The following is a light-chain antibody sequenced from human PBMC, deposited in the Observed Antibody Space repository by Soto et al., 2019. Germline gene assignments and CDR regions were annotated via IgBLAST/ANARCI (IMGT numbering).Light chain of an antibody. J-gene: IGLJ1*01. CDR1: TSNY. CDR3: SSYAGSNIYV. V-gene: IGLV2-8*01. CDR2: EVD. Sequence: QSVLTQPPSASGSPGQSVTVSCTGTTSNYVSWYQHHPGQAPKLIIYEVDKRPSGVPDRFSGSKSGNTASLTVSGLQAEDEADYYRSSYAGSNIYVFATGTKLTVL.